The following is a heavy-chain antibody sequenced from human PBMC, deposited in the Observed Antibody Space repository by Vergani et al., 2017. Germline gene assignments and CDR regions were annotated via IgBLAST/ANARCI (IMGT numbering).Heavy chain of an antibody. CDR2: IYPGDSDT. Sequence: EVQLVQSGAEVKKPGESLKISCKGSGYSFTSYWIGWVRHMPGKGLEWIGIIYPGDSDTRYSPSFQGQVTISADKSISTAYLQWSSLKASDTPMYYCARSIVIVSGWFDPWGQGTLVTVSS. CDR1: GYSFTSYW. D-gene: IGHD2/OR15-2a*01. V-gene: IGHV5-51*03. J-gene: IGHJ5*02. CDR3: ARSIVIVSGWFDP.